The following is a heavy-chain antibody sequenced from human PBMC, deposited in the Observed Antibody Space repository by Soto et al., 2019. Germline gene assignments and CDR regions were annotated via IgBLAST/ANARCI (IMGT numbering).Heavy chain of an antibody. J-gene: IGHJ4*02. D-gene: IGHD5-18*01. Sequence: QVQLVESGGGVVKPGRSLRLSCAASGFTFSSYAMHWVRQAPGKGLEWVAVISYDGSNKYYADSVKGRFTISRDNSKNTLYLQMNSLRAEDTAVYYCVGGSGYSYGFGAYWGQGTLVTVSS. CDR1: GFTFSSYA. CDR3: VGGSGYSYGFGAY. V-gene: IGHV3-30-3*01. CDR2: ISYDGSNK.